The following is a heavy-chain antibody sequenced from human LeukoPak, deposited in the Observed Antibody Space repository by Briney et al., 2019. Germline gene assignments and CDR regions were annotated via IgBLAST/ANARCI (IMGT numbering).Heavy chain of an antibody. CDR1: GFTFSSYW. Sequence: GGSLRLSCAASGFTFSSYWMSWVRQAPGKGLEWVANIKQDGSEKYYVDSVKGRFTISRDNAKNSLYLQMNSLRAEDTAVYYCARDTSALTYSDLGGPMYFDYWGQGTPVTVSS. D-gene: IGHD6-13*01. V-gene: IGHV3-7*01. CDR3: ARDTSALTYSDLGGPMYFDY. J-gene: IGHJ4*02. CDR2: IKQDGSEK.